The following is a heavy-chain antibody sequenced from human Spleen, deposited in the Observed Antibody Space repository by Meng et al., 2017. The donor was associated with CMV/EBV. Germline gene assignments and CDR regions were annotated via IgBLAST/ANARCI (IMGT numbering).Heavy chain of an antibody. D-gene: IGHD5-12*01. CDR1: GFTFDDYG. CDR3: ARVTYSGYDFHIYY. Sequence: GESLKIYCAASGFTFDDYGMSWVRQAPGKGLEWVSGINWNGGSTGYADSVKGRFTISRDNAKNSLYLQMNSLRAEDTAVYYCARVTYSGYDFHIYYWGQGALVTVSS. V-gene: IGHV3-20*04. J-gene: IGHJ4*02. CDR2: INWNGGST.